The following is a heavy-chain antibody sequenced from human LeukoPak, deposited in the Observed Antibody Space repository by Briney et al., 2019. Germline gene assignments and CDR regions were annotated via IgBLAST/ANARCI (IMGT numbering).Heavy chain of an antibody. D-gene: IGHD2-2*02. CDR3: ARDQYQLFYLFDY. Sequence: ASVKVSCKASGYTFTSYYMHWVRQAPGQGLEWMGWINPNSGGTNYAQKFQGRVTMTRDTSISTAYMELSRLRSDDTAVYYCARDQYQLFYLFDYWGQGTLVTVSS. J-gene: IGHJ4*02. V-gene: IGHV1-2*02. CDR2: INPNSGGT. CDR1: GYTFTSYY.